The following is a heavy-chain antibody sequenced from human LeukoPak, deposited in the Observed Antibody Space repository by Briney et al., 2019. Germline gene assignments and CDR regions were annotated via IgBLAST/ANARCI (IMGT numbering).Heavy chain of an antibody. CDR2: INPSGSST. Sequence: LRASVKVSCKASGYTFTSYYMHWVRQAPGQGLEWMGIINPSGSSTSYAQKFQGRVTMARDTSTSTVYMELSSLRSEDTAVYYCARGGRNSLYYDSSGLPGIDYWGQGTLVTVSS. CDR3: ARGGRNSLYYDSSGLPGIDY. D-gene: IGHD3-22*01. CDR1: GYTFTSYY. J-gene: IGHJ4*02. V-gene: IGHV1-46*01.